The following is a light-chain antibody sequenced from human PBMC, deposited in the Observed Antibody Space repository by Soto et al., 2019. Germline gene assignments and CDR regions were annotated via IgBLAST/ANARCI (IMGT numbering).Light chain of an antibody. CDR3: QQLHSYPIA. CDR1: QGINSY. V-gene: IGKV1-9*01. CDR2: AAS. Sequence: DIQLTQSPSFLSASVGDRVTITCRASQGINSYLAWYQQKPGTAPKLLIYAASTLQSGVPSRFSGSGSGTEFTLTISSLQPEDFATYYCQQLHSYPIAFGQGTRLEI. J-gene: IGKJ5*01.